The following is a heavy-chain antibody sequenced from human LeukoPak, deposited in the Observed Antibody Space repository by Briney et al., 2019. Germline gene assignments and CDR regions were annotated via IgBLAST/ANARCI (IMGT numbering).Heavy chain of an antibody. CDR2: ISGSGGST. CDR1: GYTFSTYA. J-gene: IGHJ4*02. Sequence: GGSLRLSCAASGYTFSTYAMSWVRQGLGKGLEWVSAISGSGGSTYYADSVKGRFTISRDNSKNTLYLQMNSLRAEDTAVCYCAKDLGISGWSFDYWGQGTLVTVSS. CDR3: AKDLGISGWSFDY. D-gene: IGHD3-10*01. V-gene: IGHV3-23*01.